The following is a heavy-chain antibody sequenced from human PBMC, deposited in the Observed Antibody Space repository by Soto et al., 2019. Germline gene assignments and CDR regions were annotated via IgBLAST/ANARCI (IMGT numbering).Heavy chain of an antibody. CDR2: IKSKTDGGTT. CDR1: GFTFSNAW. Sequence: GGSLRLSCAASGFTFSNAWMSWVRQAPGKGLEWVGRIKSKTDGGTTDYAAPVKGRFTISRDDSKNTLYLQMNSLKTEDTAVYYCTTAPTYYYESSGYAFDIWGQGTMVTVSS. D-gene: IGHD3-22*01. J-gene: IGHJ3*02. V-gene: IGHV3-15*01. CDR3: TTAPTYYYESSGYAFDI.